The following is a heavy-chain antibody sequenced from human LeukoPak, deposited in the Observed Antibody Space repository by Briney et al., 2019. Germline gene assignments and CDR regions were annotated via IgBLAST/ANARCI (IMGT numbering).Heavy chain of an antibody. D-gene: IGHD2-2*02. V-gene: IGHV3-53*01. J-gene: IGHJ4*02. CDR3: ARKEGCSSTSCYTGRYFDY. Sequence: GGSLRLSCAASGFTVSSNYMSWVRQAPGKGLEWVSVIYSGGSTYYADSVKGRFTISRDNSKNTLYLQMNSLRAEDTAVYYCARKEGCSSTSCYTGRYFDYWGQGTLVTVSS. CDR2: IYSGGST. CDR1: GFTVSSNY.